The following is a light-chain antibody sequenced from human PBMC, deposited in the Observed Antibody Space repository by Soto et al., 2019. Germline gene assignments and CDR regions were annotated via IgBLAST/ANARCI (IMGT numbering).Light chain of an antibody. J-gene: IGKJ1*01. CDR1: QSVFFSSNKKNY. CDR3: QQYFSSWT. V-gene: IGKV4-1*01. CDR2: WAS. Sequence: IVMTQSPESLALSLGERATINCRSSQSVFFSSNKKNYLAWYQQKSGQPPKLLIYWASTRKSGVPDRFSGSGSGTDFTLTVSRLQAEDVAVYYCQQYFSSWTFGQGTKVEIK.